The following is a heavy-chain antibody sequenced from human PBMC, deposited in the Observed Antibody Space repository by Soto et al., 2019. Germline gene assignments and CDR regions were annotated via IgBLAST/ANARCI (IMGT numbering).Heavy chain of an antibody. CDR2: IDWDDDK. Sequence: SGPTLVNPTQTLTLTCTFSGFSLSTSGMCVSWIRQPPGKALEWLARIDWDDDKYYSTSLKTRLTISKDTSKNQVVLTMTNMYPVDTATYYCARIQSFGSGSYYDNWFDPWGQGTLVTVSS. D-gene: IGHD3-10*01. CDR3: ARIQSFGSGSYYDNWFDP. J-gene: IGHJ5*02. V-gene: IGHV2-70*11. CDR1: GFSLSTSGMC.